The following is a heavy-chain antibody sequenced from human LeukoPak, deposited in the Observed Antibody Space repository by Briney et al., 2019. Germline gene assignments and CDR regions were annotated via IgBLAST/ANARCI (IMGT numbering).Heavy chain of an antibody. CDR2: INQDGSEK. J-gene: IGHJ4*02. D-gene: IGHD2-8*01. CDR3: ARLKDDVTKLDY. V-gene: IGHV3-7*01. Sequence: GGSLRLSCAATGFTFNGYWMSWVRQAPGKGLEWVANINQDGSEKRYVDSVQGRFTISRDNTKNSLLLQMNSLRAEDTAVYYCARLKDDVTKLDYWGQGTLVTVSS. CDR1: GFTFNGYW.